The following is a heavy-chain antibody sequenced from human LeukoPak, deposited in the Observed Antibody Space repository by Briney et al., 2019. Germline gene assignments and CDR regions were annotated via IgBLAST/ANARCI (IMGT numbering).Heavy chain of an antibody. CDR3: ARGDPVYFDY. Sequence: GASVKVSCKASGYTFTNYGISWVRQAPGQGLEWMGWINPNSGGTNYAQKFQGRVTMTRDTSISTAYMELSGLRSDDTAVYYCARGDPVYFDYWGQGTLVTVSS. V-gene: IGHV1-2*02. CDR1: GYTFTNYG. J-gene: IGHJ4*02. D-gene: IGHD1-26*01. CDR2: INPNSGGT.